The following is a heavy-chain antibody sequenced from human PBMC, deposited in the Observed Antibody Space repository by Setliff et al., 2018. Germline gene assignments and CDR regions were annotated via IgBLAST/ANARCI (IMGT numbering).Heavy chain of an antibody. CDR2: ISPYSGNT. J-gene: IGHJ4*02. D-gene: IGHD6-19*01. CDR3: VRSSAPQVVLAADFDF. V-gene: IGHV1-18*01. Sequence: ASVKVSCKASGYTFRSYAMNWVRQAPGQGLEWLGSISPYSGNTNYPQWLQDRVTMTIDTSATTVYMELQSLRSDDTAVYYCVRSSAPQVVLAADFDFWGQGTPVTAPQ. CDR1: GYTFRSYA.